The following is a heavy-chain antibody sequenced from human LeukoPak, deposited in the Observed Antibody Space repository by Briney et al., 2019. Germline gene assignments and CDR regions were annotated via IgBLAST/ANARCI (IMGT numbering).Heavy chain of an antibody. J-gene: IGHJ4*02. CDR2: IYHSGST. Sequence: PSETLSLTCTVSGYSIRSDYYWGWIRQPPGKGLEWIGSIYHSGSTYYNPSLKSRVTISVDTSKNQFSLKLSSVTAADTAVHYCARAIEVGAMTPFDYWGQGTLVTVSS. V-gene: IGHV4-38-2*02. CDR3: ARAIEVGAMTPFDY. D-gene: IGHD1-26*01. CDR1: GYSIRSDYY.